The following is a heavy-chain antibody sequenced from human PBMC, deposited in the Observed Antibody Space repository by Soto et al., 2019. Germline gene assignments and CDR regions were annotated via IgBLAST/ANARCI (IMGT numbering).Heavy chain of an antibody. CDR2: ISGSGGST. Sequence: GGSLRLSCAASGFTFSSYAMSWVRQAPGKGLEWVSAISGSGGSTYYADSVKGRFTISRDNSKNTLYLQMNSLRAEDTAVYYCAKDSVIVVVAATPSSFDYWGQGTLVTVSS. V-gene: IGHV3-23*01. CDR3: AKDSVIVVVAATPSSFDY. CDR1: GFTFSSYA. D-gene: IGHD2-15*01. J-gene: IGHJ4*02.